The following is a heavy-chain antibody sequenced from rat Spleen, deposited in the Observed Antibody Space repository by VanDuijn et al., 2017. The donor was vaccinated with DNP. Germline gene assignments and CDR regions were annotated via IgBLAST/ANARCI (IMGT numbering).Heavy chain of an antibody. CDR1: GFTFSSYW. Sequence: EVQLVETGGGLVQPGRSLKLSCVASGFTFSSYWMYWIRQVPGKGLEWVASITTSGDSTSSPDSVKGRFTISRDNAKNTLYLQMNSLRSEDTATYYCARGILRLHAMDAWGQGTSVTVSS. CDR3: ARGILRLHAMDA. V-gene: IGHV5-58*01. CDR2: ITTSGDST. J-gene: IGHJ4*01. D-gene: IGHD1-6*01.